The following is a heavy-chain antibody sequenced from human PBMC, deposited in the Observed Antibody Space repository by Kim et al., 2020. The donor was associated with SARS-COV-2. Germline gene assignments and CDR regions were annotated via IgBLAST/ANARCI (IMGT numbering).Heavy chain of an antibody. CDR1: GGSISSSSYY. D-gene: IGHD3-22*01. CDR2: IYYSGST. J-gene: IGHJ3*02. V-gene: IGHV4-39*01. Sequence: SETLSLTCTVSGGSISSSSYYWGWIRQPPGKGLEWIGSIYYSGSTYYNPSLKRRVTISVDTSKNQFSLKLSSVTAADTAVYYCARRGVYYDSSGYSGATNAFDIWGQGTMVTVSS. CDR3: ARRGVYYDSSGYSGATNAFDI.